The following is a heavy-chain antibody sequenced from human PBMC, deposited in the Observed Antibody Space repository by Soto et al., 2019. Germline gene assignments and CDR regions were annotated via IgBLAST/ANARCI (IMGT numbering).Heavy chain of an antibody. J-gene: IGHJ5*02. Sequence: GGSLRLSCSASGFTFSSYAMHWVRQAPGKGLEYVSAINSDGSKTFYPDSVKGRFTISRDNSKNTLYLQMSNLRPDDTAVYFCLRRFDPWGQGTLVTVSS. V-gene: IGHV3-64D*08. CDR3: LRRFDP. CDR1: GFTFSSYA. CDR2: INSDGSKT.